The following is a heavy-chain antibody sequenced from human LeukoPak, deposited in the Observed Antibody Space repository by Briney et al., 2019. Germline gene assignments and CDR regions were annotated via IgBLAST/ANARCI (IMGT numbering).Heavy chain of an antibody. CDR2: IKGDGIST. CDR1: GFAFSSNW. Sequence: GGSLRLSCAASGFAFSSNWMHWVRHAPGQGLVWVSRIKGDGISTNYADSVKGRFTISRDIAKNTLYLQMNSLRAEDTGVYYCAKDHYWSIDYWGRGTLVTVSS. D-gene: IGHD3-3*01. CDR3: AKDHYWSIDY. V-gene: IGHV3-74*01. J-gene: IGHJ4*02.